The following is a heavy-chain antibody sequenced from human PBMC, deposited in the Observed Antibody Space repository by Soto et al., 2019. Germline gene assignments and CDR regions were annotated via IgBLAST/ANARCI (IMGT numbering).Heavy chain of an antibody. CDR1: GFTVSSNY. Sequence: GGSLRLSCAASGFTVSSNYMSWVRQAPGKGLEWVSSISSSSSYIYYADSVKGRFTISRDNAKNSLYLQMNSLRAEDTAVYYCARDRSHDFWSGYYYYYGMDVWGQGTTVTVSS. V-gene: IGHV3-21*01. J-gene: IGHJ6*02. CDR2: ISSSSSYI. D-gene: IGHD3-3*01. CDR3: ARDRSHDFWSGYYYYYGMDV.